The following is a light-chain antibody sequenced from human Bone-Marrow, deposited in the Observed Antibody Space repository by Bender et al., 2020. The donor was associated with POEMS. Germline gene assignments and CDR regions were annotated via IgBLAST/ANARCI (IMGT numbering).Light chain of an antibody. CDR3: CSYVGSSTFYV. Sequence: QSALTQAASVSGSPGQSITISCTGASSDFGPYNLVSWYQHHPDKAPKLMIYEVFKRPSGVSNRFSGSKSGNTASLTISGLQAEDEADYYCCSYVGSSTFYVFGTGTKVTVL. CDR2: EVF. CDR1: SSDFGPYNL. J-gene: IGLJ1*01. V-gene: IGLV2-23*02.